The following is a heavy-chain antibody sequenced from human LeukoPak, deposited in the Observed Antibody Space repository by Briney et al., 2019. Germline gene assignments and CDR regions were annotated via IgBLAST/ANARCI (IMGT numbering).Heavy chain of an antibody. Sequence: SETLSLTCAVYGGSFSGYYWSWIRQPPGKGLEWIGEINHSGSTNYNPSLKSRVTISVDTSKNQFFLKLSSVTAADTAVYYCARRYSSSSLWAYWGQGTLVTVSS. CDR1: GGSFSGYY. J-gene: IGHJ4*02. CDR3: ARRYSSSSLWAY. CDR2: INHSGST. D-gene: IGHD6-6*01. V-gene: IGHV4-34*01.